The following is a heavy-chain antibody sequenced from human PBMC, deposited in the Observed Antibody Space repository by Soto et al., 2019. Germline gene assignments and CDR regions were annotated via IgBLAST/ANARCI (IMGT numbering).Heavy chain of an antibody. CDR1: GFTFSSND. V-gene: IGHV3-53*01. D-gene: IGHD3-22*01. CDR3: ATRPLLPADP. Sequence: EVQLVESGGGLIQPGGSLRLSCAATGFTFSSNDMNWPRQARGKGLEWVSLIFSGGSTCYADSVKVRFTISRGDSKNTLYLHMSSLRAEDTAVYYRATRPLLPADPWGDGTIVTVSS. J-gene: IGHJ3*01. CDR2: IFSGGST.